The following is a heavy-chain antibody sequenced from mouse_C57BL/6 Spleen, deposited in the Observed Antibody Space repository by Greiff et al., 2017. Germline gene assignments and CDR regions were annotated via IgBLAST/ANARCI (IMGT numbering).Heavy chain of an antibody. J-gene: IGHJ3*01. V-gene: IGHV1-55*01. CDR3: ARIDDDDVGNAY. D-gene: IGHD2-4*01. CDR2: IYPGSGST. CDR1: GYTFTSYW. Sequence: QVQLQQPGAELVKPGASVKMSCKASGYTFTSYWITWVKQRPGQGLEWIGDIYPGSGSTNYNEKFKSKATLTVDTSSSTAYMQLSSLTSEDSAVYYCARIDDDDVGNAYWGQGTLVTVSA.